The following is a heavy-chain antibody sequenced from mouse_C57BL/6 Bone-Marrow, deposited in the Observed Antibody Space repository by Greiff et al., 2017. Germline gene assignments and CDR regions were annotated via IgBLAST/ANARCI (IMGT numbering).Heavy chain of an antibody. D-gene: IGHD4-1*01. CDR3: ARQGTGTYAMDY. J-gene: IGHJ4*01. CDR2: INSDGGST. V-gene: IGHV5-2*01. CDR1: EYEFPSHD. Sequence: EVKLMESGGGLVQPGESLKLSCESNEYEFPSHDMSWVRKTPEKRLELVAAINSDGGSTYYPDTMERRFIISRDNTKKTLYLQMSSLRSEDTALYYCARQGTGTYAMDYWGQGTSVTVSS.